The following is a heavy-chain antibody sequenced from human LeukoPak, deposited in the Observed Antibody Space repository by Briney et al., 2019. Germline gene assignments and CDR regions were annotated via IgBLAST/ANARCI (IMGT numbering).Heavy chain of an antibody. CDR2: IKQDGSEK. CDR3: ARFGVAGTGTYFDY. V-gene: IGHV3-7*01. D-gene: IGHD6-19*01. Sequence: GGSLRLSCAASGFTFSRYWMSWLRQPPGKGLEWVANIKQDGSEKYYVDSVKGRFTISRDNAKNSLYLQMNSLRAEDTAVYYCARFGVAGTGTYFDYWGQGTLVSVSS. J-gene: IGHJ4*02. CDR1: GFTFSRYW.